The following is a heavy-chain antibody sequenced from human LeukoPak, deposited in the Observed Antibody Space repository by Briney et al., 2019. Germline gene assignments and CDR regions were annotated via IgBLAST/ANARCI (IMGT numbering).Heavy chain of an antibody. Sequence: KISCKGSGYSFTSYWIGWVRQAPGQGLEWMGGIIPIFGTANYAQKFQGRVTITADESTSTAYMELSSLRSEDTAVYYCIRVVVWGQGTLVTVSS. CDR2: IIPIFGTA. CDR3: IRVVV. V-gene: IGHV1-69*01. J-gene: IGHJ4*02. D-gene: IGHD2-15*01. CDR1: GYSFTSYW.